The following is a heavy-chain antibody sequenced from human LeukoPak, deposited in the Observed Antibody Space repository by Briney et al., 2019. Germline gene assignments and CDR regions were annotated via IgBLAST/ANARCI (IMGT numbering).Heavy chain of an antibody. J-gene: IGHJ4*02. Sequence: GGSLRLSCAASGFTFSSYWMHWVRQAPGKGLVWVSRINSDGSSTSYADSVKGRFTISRDNAKNTLYLQMNSLRAEDTAVYYCASGYSSSWDTHYWGQGTLVTVSS. V-gene: IGHV3-74*01. D-gene: IGHD6-13*01. CDR2: INSDGSST. CDR1: GFTFSSYW. CDR3: ASGYSSSWDTHY.